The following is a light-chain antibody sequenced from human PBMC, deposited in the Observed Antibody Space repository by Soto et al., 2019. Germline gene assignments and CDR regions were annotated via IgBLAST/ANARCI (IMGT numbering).Light chain of an antibody. V-gene: IGKV3-20*01. Sequence: EIVLTQSPGTLSLSPVERANLSCRASQSVSSSYLAWYQQKPGQAPRLLIYGASSRATGIPDRFSGSGSGADFTLTISRLEPEDFAVYYCQQYSNWPRTFGHGTKVDIK. J-gene: IGKJ1*01. CDR1: QSVSSSY. CDR2: GAS. CDR3: QQYSNWPRT.